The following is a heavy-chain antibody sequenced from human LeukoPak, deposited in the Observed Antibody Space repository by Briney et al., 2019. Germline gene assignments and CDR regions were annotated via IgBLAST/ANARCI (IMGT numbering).Heavy chain of an antibody. CDR3: ARVSHAYDSTPYFDY. J-gene: IGHJ4*02. CDR2: IYRSGST. V-gene: IGHV4-4*02. CDR1: GGSISSSNW. Sequence: SGTLSLTCAVSGGSISSSNWWSWVRQPPGKGLEWIGEIYRSGSTNYNPSLKSRVTISVDKSKNQFSLKLSSVTAADTAVYYCARVSHAYDSTPYFDYWGQGTLVTVSS. D-gene: IGHD3-22*01.